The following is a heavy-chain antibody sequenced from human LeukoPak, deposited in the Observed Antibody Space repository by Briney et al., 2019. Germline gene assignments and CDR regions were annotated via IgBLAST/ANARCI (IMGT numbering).Heavy chain of an antibody. Sequence: KSSETLSLTCAVYGGSFSGYYWSWIRQPPGKGLEWIGEINHSGSTNYNPSLKSRVTISVDTSKNQFSLKLSSVTAADTAVYYCATTPRYYYDSSGFGYWGQGTLVTVSS. CDR3: ATTPRYYYDSSGFGY. J-gene: IGHJ4*02. V-gene: IGHV4-34*01. D-gene: IGHD3-22*01. CDR2: INHSGST. CDR1: GGSFSGYY.